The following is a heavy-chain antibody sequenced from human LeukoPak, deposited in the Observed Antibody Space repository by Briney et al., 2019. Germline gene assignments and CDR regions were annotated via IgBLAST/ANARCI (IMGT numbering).Heavy chain of an antibody. CDR3: ARGPIAARRYFDY. V-gene: IGHV4-34*01. J-gene: IGHJ4*02. CDR2: IYHSGST. Sequence: SETLSLTCAVYGGSFSGYYWTWIRQPPGKGLEWIGEIYHSGSTNYNPSLKSRVIISVDTSKNQFSLKLSSVTAADTAVYYCARGPIAARRYFDYWGQGTLVTVSS. CDR1: GGSFSGYY. D-gene: IGHD6-6*01.